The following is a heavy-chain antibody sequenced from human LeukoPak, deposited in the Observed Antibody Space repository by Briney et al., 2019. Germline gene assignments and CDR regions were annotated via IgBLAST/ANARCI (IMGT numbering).Heavy chain of an antibody. Sequence: GESLRISCKASGYSFSSSWINWVRQMPGKGLEWMGIIYPGDSATRYSPSFQGQVTISADKSIDTAYLQWSSLKASGTAIYYCARQGGQWLVQGAFDIWGQGTMVTVSS. CDR2: IYPGDSAT. V-gene: IGHV5-51*01. CDR3: ARQGGQWLVQGAFDI. D-gene: IGHD6-19*01. J-gene: IGHJ3*02. CDR1: GYSFSSSW.